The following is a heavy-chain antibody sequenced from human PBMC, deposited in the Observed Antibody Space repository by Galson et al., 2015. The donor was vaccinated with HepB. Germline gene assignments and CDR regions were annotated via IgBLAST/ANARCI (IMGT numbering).Heavy chain of an antibody. V-gene: IGHV4-39*01. CDR1: STYS. CDR3: ARTMIVVVIGEYYFDY. Sequence: STYSMNWVRQAPGKGLEWIGSIYYSGSTYYDPSLKSRVTISVDTSKNQFSLKLSSVTAADTAVYYCARTMIVVVIGEYYFDYWGQGTLVTVSS. J-gene: IGHJ4*02. D-gene: IGHD3-22*01. CDR2: IYYSGST.